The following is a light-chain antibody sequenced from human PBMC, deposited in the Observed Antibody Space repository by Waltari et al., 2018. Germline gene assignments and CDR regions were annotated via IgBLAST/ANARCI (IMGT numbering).Light chain of an antibody. CDR2: GAS. J-gene: IGKJ1*01. Sequence: EIVMTQSPATLPVSPGERAAPSCRASQSVSSKLAWYQQKPGQAPRLLIYGASTRATDIPARFSGSGSGTEFTLTISSLQSEDFAVYYCQQYNNWPRTFGQGTKVEIK. CDR3: QQYNNWPRT. V-gene: IGKV3-15*01. CDR1: QSVSSK.